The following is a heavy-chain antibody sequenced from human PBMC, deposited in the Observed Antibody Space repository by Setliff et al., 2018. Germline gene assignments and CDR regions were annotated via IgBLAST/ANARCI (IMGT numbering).Heavy chain of an antibody. V-gene: IGHV3-7*03. CDR1: GFSYSNCW. CDR2: INPHASEK. Sequence: PGGSLRLSCTASGFSYSNCWVSWVRQAPGKGLEWLASINPHASEKYYVDSVRGRFTISRDNAKNSLSLQMSSLRAEDTAIYFCAGQGPIFGTGLIPGFDQWGQGTMVTVSS. D-gene: IGHD3-3*01. J-gene: IGHJ4*02. CDR3: AGQGPIFGTGLIPGFDQ.